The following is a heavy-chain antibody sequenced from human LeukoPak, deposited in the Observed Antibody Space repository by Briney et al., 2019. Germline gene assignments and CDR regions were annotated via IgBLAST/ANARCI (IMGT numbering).Heavy chain of an antibody. Sequence: SETLSLTCDVSGGSTSRHYWAWIRLPAGKGLEWIGRVNASGSPDYSPSLKSRVTMSVDTSKNQVSLRLNSMTAADTAVYFCARVSYNAGSFISGGWFDPWGQGIRVTVSS. CDR2: VNASGSP. J-gene: IGHJ5*02. CDR1: GGSTSRHY. CDR3: ARVSYNAGSFISGGWFDP. D-gene: IGHD1-26*01. V-gene: IGHV4-4*07.